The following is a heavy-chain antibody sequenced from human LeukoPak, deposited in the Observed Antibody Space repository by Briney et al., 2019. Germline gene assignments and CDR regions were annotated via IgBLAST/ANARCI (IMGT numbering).Heavy chain of an antibody. CDR3: ARSPGQWELLQINNSFDP. V-gene: IGHV3-21*01. J-gene: IGHJ5*02. CDR1: GFTFSSYS. D-gene: IGHD1-26*01. Sequence: QRGGSLRLSCAASGFTFSSYSMNWVRQAPGKGVEWVSFISSSSSYIYYADSVKGRFTISRDNAENSLYLQMNSLRAEDPAVYYCARSPGQWELLQINNSFDPWGQGTLVTVSS. CDR2: ISSSSSYI.